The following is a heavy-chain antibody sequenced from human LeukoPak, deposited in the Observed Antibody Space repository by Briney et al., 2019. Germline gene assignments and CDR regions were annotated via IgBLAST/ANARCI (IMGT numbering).Heavy chain of an antibody. Sequence: SETLSLTCTVSGGSISSSGSYWGWIRQPPGKGLEWIGSIYYSGTTYNPSLKSRVTISVDTSKNQFSLNLTSVNAADTAVYYCARVMAARREDLNWFDPWGQGTLVTVSS. J-gene: IGHJ5*02. D-gene: IGHD6-6*01. CDR1: GGSISSSGSY. V-gene: IGHV4-39*07. CDR3: ARVMAARREDLNWFDP. CDR2: IYYSGTT.